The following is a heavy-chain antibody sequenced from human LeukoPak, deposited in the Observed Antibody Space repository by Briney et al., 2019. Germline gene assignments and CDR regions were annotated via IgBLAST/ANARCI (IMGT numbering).Heavy chain of an antibody. V-gene: IGHV3-30*02. CDR2: IRYDGSNK. CDR3: VNPQMDIVVVPAAIPGDAFDI. J-gene: IGHJ3*02. CDR1: GFTFSNYG. D-gene: IGHD2-2*02. Sequence: GGSLRLSCAASGFTFSNYGMHWVRQAPGKGLEWVAFIRYDGSNKYYADSVKGRFTISRDNSKNTLYLQMNSLRAEDTAVYYCVNPQMDIVVVPAAIPGDAFDIWGQGTMVTVSS.